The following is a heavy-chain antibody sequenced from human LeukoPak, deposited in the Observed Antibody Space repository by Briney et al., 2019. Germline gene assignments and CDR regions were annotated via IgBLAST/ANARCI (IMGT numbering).Heavy chain of an antibody. CDR1: GFTFSSYW. Sequence: PGGSLRLSCAASGFTFSSYWMHWVRQAPGKGLVWVSRINNDGSSTTYADSVKGRFTISRDNAKKTLYLLMNSLRVEDTAVYYCERVPDYYDSSVYWGQGTLVTVSS. CDR2: INNDGSST. CDR3: ERVPDYYDSSVY. V-gene: IGHV3-74*01. D-gene: IGHD3-22*01. J-gene: IGHJ4*02.